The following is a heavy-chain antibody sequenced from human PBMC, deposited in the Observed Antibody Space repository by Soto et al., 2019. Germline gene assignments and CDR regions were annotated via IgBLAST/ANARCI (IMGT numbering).Heavy chain of an antibody. CDR3: ARGREGYCSSASCPRYI. Sequence: QVQLVQSGAEVKKPGASVKVSCKASGYTFTSYGISWVRQAPGQGLEWMGWISAYNGNTNYAQKRQGRVTMTTDTSTSTAYMELRSLRSDETAVYSCARGREGYCSSASCPRYIWGQGTMVTVSS. J-gene: IGHJ3*02. D-gene: IGHD2-2*01. V-gene: IGHV1-18*01. CDR2: ISAYNGNT. CDR1: GYTFTSYG.